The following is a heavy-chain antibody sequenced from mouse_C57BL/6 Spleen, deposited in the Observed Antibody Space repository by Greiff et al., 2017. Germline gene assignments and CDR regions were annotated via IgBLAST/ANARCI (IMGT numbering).Heavy chain of an antibody. CDR1: GFNIKDDY. CDR3: TRTYGSSYVDFDY. D-gene: IGHD1-1*01. CDR2: IDPENGDT. V-gene: IGHV14-4*01. Sequence: VQLQQSGAELVRPGASVKLSCTASGFNIKDDYMHWVKQRPEQGLEWIGWIDPENGDTEYASKFQGKATITADPSSNTAYLQLSSLTSEDTAVYYCTRTYGSSYVDFDYWGQGTTLTVSS. J-gene: IGHJ2*01.